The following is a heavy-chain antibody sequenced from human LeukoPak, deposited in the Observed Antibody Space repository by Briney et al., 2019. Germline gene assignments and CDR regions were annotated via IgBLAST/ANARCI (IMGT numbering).Heavy chain of an antibody. V-gene: IGHV1-2*02. CDR2: INPNSGGT. Sequence: ASVKVSCKASGYTFTGYYMHWVRQAPGQGLEWMGWINPNSGGTNYAQKFQGRVTMTRDTSISTAYMELSRLRSDDTAVYYCARLGNYFDTSPYPFDYWGQGTLVTVSS. J-gene: IGHJ4*02. CDR1: GYTFTGYY. D-gene: IGHD3-22*01. CDR3: ARLGNYFDTSPYPFDY.